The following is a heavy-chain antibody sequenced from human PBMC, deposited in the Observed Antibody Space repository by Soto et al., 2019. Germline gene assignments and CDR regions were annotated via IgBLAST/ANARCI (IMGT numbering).Heavy chain of an antibody. CDR3: ARIYSSTWNYRDY. J-gene: IGHJ4*02. CDR2: ITYDGSSK. V-gene: IGHV3-30-3*01. Sequence: VQLVESGGGVVQPGRSLRLSCTASGFTFDSFTFHWVRQAPGKGLEWVAVITYDGSSKFYADSVKGRFTISRDNSMNTLFLQMNSLRVDDTAVYYCARIYSSTWNYRDYWGQGTLVSVSS. D-gene: IGHD6-13*01. CDR1: GFTFDSFT.